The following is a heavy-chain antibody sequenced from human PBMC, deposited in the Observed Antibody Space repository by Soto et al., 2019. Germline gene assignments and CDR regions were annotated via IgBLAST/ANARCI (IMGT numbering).Heavy chain of an antibody. CDR2: IDPSDSYT. J-gene: IGHJ6*02. CDR3: ARVGSSITIFGVVIQPYYYYYGMDV. V-gene: IGHV5-10-1*01. Sequence: GESLKISCKGSGYSFTSYWISWVRQMPGKGLEWMGRIDPSDSYTNYSPSFQGHVTISADKSISTAYLQWSSLKASDTAMYYCARVGSSITIFGVVIQPYYYYYGMDVWGQGTTVTVSS. CDR1: GYSFTSYW. D-gene: IGHD3-3*01.